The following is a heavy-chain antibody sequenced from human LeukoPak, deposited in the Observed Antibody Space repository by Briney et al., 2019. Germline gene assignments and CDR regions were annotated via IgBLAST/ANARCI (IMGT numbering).Heavy chain of an antibody. CDR1: GFTFSSYE. V-gene: IGHV3-48*03. CDR2: ISSSGSTI. J-gene: IGHJ6*02. D-gene: IGHD3-22*01. Sequence: GGSLRLSCAASGFTFSSYEMNWVRQAPGKGLEWVSYISSSGSTIYYADSVKGRFTISRDNAKNSLYLQMNSLRAEDTAVYYCARVYYDSSGYGGYYYGMDVWGQGTTVTVSS. CDR3: ARVYYDSSGYGGYYYGMDV.